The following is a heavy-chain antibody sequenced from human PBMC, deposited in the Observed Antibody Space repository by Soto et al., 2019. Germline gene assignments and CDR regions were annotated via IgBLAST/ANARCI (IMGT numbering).Heavy chain of an antibody. Sequence: ASVKVSCKASGYTFTSYGISWVRQAPGQGLEWMGWISAYNGSTYYADSVKGRFTISRDNSKNTLYLQMNSLRAEDTAVYYCAKDSAASMGVFDPWGQGTLVTSPQ. CDR1: GYTFTSYG. V-gene: IGHV1-18*01. J-gene: IGHJ5*02. CDR2: ISAYNGST. CDR3: AKDSAASMGVFDP. D-gene: IGHD2-2*01.